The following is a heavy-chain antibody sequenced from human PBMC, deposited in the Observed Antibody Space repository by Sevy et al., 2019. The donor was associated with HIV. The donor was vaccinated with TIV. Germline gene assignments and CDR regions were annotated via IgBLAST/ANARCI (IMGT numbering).Heavy chain of an antibody. V-gene: IGHV3-7*01. D-gene: IGHD3-10*01. Sequence: GGYLRLSCAASGFTTGFTFSDYWMAWVRQAPGKGLEWVANIKEDGTEIYYLDSLKGRFTISRDNAKNLLYLQMNSLRAEDTAVYYCARESYYGYSGLDYWGQGTLVTVSS. CDR1: GFTTGFTFSDYW. CDR3: ARESYYGYSGLDY. J-gene: IGHJ4*02. CDR2: IKEDGTEI.